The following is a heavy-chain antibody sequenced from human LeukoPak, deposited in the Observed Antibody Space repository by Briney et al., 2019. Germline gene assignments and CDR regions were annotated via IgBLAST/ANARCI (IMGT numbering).Heavy chain of an antibody. CDR2: ISSSSSYI. D-gene: IGHD3-10*01. V-gene: IGHV3-21*06. CDR3: AKELQPWFPFDD. J-gene: IGHJ4*02. CDR1: GFIFSTYS. Sequence: GGSLRLSCAASGFIFSTYSMNWVRQAPGKGLEWVSSISSSSSYIYYTDPVKGRFTISRDNSENSLYLQMNILRPEDTAVYYCAKELQPWFPFDDCGQGILVTVSS.